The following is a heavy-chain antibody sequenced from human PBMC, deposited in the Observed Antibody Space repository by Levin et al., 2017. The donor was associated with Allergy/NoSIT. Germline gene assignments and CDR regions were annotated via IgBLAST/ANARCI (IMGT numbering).Heavy chain of an antibody. J-gene: IGHJ4*02. V-gene: IGHV3-21*06. D-gene: IGHD6-19*01. CDR2: ISSNSAYI. Sequence: NTGGSLRLSCAASGFSFSGYNMNWVRQAPGKGLEWVASISSNSAYIFYADSLKGRFTISRDNAENSLDLQVNSLRAEDTAVYYCAGGGSGWPFDNWGQGTLVTVSS. CDR1: GFSFSGYN. CDR3: AGGGSGWPFDN.